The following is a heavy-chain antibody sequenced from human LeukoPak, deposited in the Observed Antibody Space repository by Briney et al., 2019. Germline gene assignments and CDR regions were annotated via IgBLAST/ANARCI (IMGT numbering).Heavy chain of an antibody. D-gene: IGHD6-13*01. CDR2: IKQDGSEK. J-gene: IGHJ4*02. V-gene: IGHV3-7*01. Sequence: GGSLRLSCAASGFTFSSHWMSWVRQAPGKGLEWVANIKQDGSEKYYVDSVKGRFTISRDNSKNTLYLQMNSLRVEDTAVYYCARVGYTGTWYSSPPFDYWGQGTLVTVSS. CDR1: GFTFSSHW. CDR3: ARVGYTGTWYSSPPFDY.